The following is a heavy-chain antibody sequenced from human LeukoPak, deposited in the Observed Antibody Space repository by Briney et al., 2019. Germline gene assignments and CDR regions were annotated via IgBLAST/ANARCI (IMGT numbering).Heavy chain of an antibody. V-gene: IGHV3-23*01. J-gene: IGHJ5*02. CDR3: AKVAVSTAGTWWFDT. CDR2: IGGSGSST. Sequence: GGSLRLSCVASGFSFGNTAMNWVRQAPGKGLEWVSYIGGSGSSTYYADSVKGRITISRDNSRNTMFLQMNSLRADDTAVYYCAKVAVSTAGTWWFDTWGQGTLVTVSS. CDR1: GFSFGNTA. D-gene: IGHD6-13*01.